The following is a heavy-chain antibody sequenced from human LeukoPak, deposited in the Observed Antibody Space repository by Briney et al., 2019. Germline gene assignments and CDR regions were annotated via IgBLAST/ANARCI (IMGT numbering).Heavy chain of an antibody. D-gene: IGHD2-21*01. CDR3: ARDRFPDAFDI. CDR2: ISSSGSTI. CDR1: GFTFSDYY. V-gene: IGHV3-11*04. Sequence: GGSLRLSCAASGFTFSDYYMSWIRQAPGKGLEWVSYISSSGSTIYYADSVKGRFTISRDNAKNSLYLQMNRLRAEDTAVYYCARDRFPDAFDIWGQGTMVTVSS. J-gene: IGHJ3*02.